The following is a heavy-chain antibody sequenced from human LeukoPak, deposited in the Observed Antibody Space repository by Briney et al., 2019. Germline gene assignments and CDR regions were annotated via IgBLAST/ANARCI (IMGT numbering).Heavy chain of an antibody. CDR1: GGTFSSYA. D-gene: IGHD4-17*01. J-gene: IGHJ2*01. CDR3: ARDRGDYVSSPYWYFDL. CDR2: IIPIFGTA. Sequence: ASVKVSCKASGGTFSSYAISWVRQAPGQGLEWMGGIIPIFGTANYAQKFQGRVTITADKSTSTAYMELSSLRSEDTAVYYCARDRGDYVSSPYWYFDLWGRGTLVTVSS. V-gene: IGHV1-69*06.